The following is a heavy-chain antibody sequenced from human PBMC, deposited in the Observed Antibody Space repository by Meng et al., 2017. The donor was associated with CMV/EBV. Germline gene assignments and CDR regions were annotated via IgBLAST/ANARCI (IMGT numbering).Heavy chain of an antibody. Sequence: GGSLRLSCAASGFTFSSYGMHWVRQAPGKGLEWVAFIRYDGSNKYYADSVKGRFTISRDNSKNTLYLQMNSLRAEDTAVYYCAKASMDYSNYAGYFDYWGQGTTVT. CDR3: AKASMDYSNYAGYFDY. V-gene: IGHV3-30*02. CDR2: IRYDGSNK. CDR1: GFTFSSYG. D-gene: IGHD4-11*01. J-gene: IGHJ4*03.